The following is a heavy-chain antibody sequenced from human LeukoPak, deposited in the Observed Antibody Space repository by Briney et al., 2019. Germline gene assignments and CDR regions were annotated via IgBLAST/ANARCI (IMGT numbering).Heavy chain of an antibody. D-gene: IGHD3-16*01. J-gene: IGHJ4*02. Sequence: PSETLSLTCNVSGGSISSHYWSWIRQPPGKGLEWVGYIYPSGSTTNYNPSLKSRVTMSVDTSKNQFSLKLSSVTAADTAVYYCARGGFYGGEDYYFDYWGQGTLVTVSS. V-gene: IGHV4-59*11. CDR3: ARGGFYGGEDYYFDY. CDR1: GGSISSHY. CDR2: IYPSGST.